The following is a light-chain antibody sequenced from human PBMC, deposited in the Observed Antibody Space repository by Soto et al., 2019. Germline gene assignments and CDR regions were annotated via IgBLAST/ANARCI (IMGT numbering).Light chain of an antibody. CDR2: GAS. J-gene: IGKJ1*01. V-gene: IGKV3-20*01. CDR3: QQYGSSPAWT. CDR1: QSVSSSD. Sequence: EIVLTQSPGTLSLSPGERATLSCRASQSVSSSDLAWYQQKPGQTPRLLIYGASSRATGIPDRFSGSGSGTDFTPTISRLEPEDFAVYYCQQYGSSPAWTFGQGTKVEIK.